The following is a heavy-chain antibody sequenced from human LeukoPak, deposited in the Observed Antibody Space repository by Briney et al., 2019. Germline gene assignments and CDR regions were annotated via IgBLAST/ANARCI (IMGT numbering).Heavy chain of an antibody. D-gene: IGHD4-23*01. Sequence: PGGSLRLSCAASGFTFSSYAMSWVRQAPGKGLEWVSAISGSGGRTYYADSVKGRFTISRDNSKNTLYLQMNSLRAEDTALYYCAKDLSYGGTYKYYFDYWGQGTLVTVSS. J-gene: IGHJ4*02. CDR2: ISGSGGRT. CDR3: AKDLSYGGTYKYYFDY. CDR1: GFTFSSYA. V-gene: IGHV3-23*01.